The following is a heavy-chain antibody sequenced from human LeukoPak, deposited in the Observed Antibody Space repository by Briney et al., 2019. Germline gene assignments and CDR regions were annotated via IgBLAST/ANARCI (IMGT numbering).Heavy chain of an antibody. V-gene: IGHV3-48*03. CDR2: ISSSGSTI. CDR3: ARGGVVVVAATRGCWFDP. CDR1: GFTFSSYE. Sequence: GGSLRLSCAASGFTFSSYEMNWVRQAPGKGLEWVSYISSSGSTIYYADSVKGRFTISRDNAKNSLYLQMNSLRAEDTAVYYCARGGVVVVAATRGCWFDPWGQGTLVTVSS. J-gene: IGHJ5*02. D-gene: IGHD2-15*01.